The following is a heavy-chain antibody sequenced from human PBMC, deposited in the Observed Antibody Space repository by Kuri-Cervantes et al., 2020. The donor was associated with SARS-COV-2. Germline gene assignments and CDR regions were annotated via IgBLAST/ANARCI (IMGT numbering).Heavy chain of an antibody. CDR1: GYTFTSYY. Sequence: ASVKVSCKASGYTFTSYYMHWVRQAPGQGLEWMGIINPSGGSTSYAQKFQGRVTMTRDTSTSTVYMELSSLRAEDTAVYYFAKSGYCSSTSCYTGGVHYYYYMDVWGKGTTVTVSS. D-gene: IGHD2-2*02. CDR3: AKSGYCSSTSCYTGGVHYYYYMDV. J-gene: IGHJ6*03. V-gene: IGHV1-46*01. CDR2: INPSGGST.